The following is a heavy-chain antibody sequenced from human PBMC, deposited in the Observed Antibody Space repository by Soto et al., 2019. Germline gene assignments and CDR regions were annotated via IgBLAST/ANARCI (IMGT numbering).Heavy chain of an antibody. D-gene: IGHD3-9*01. CDR3: ARAPYYDILTGYGGIDY. CDR2: INPSGGST. V-gene: IGHV1-46*01. CDR1: GYTFTSYY. Sequence: ASVKVSCKASGYTFTSYYMHWVRQAPGQGLEWMGIINPSGGSTSYAQKFQGRVTMTTDTSTSTAYMELRSLRSDDTAVYYCARAPYYDILTGYGGIDYWGQGTLVTVSS. J-gene: IGHJ4*02.